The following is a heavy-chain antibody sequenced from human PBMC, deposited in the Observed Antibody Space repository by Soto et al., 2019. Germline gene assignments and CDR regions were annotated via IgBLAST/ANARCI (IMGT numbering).Heavy chain of an antibody. CDR2: IIPIFGTA. CDR3: ARDSCSSTSCYNWFDP. J-gene: IGHJ5*02. D-gene: IGHD2-2*01. V-gene: IGHV1-69*13. CDR1: GGTFSSYA. Sequence: GASVKVSCKASGGTFSSYAISWVRQAPGQGREWMGGIIPIFGTANHAQKFQGRVTITADESTSTAYMELSSLRSEDTAVYYCARDSCSSTSCYNWFDPWGQGTLVTVSS.